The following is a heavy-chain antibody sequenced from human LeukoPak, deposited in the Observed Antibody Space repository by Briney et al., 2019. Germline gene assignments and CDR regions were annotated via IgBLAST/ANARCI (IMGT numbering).Heavy chain of an antibody. J-gene: IGHJ4*02. D-gene: IGHD2-21*02. CDR1: GFTFSDYY. Sequence: GGSLRLSCAASGFTFSDYYMSWIRQAPGKGLEWVAYISSRSSHTNYPDPVKGGFTISRDNAKNSLYLEMNSLRAEDTAVYYCVRARPRYCGGVCYGLDYWGQGTLVTVSS. V-gene: IGHV3-11*05. CDR3: VRARPRYCGGVCYGLDY. CDR2: ISSRSSHT.